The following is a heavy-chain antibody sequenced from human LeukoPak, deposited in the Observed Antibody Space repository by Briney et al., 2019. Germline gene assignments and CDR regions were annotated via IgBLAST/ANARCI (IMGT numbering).Heavy chain of an antibody. CDR3: AELGITMIGGV. V-gene: IGHV3-48*03. CDR2: MSNGGSTI. D-gene: IGHD3-10*02. CDR1: GFTFSTYE. J-gene: IGHJ6*04. Sequence: GGSLRLSCAASGFTFSTYEMNWVRQAPGKGLEWVSYMSNGGSTIKYADSVKGRFTISRDDAKKSLYLQMNSLRAEDTAVYYCAELGITMIGGVWGKGTTVTISS.